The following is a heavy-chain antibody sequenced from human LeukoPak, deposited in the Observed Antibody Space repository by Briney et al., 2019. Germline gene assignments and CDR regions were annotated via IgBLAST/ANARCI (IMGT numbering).Heavy chain of an antibody. CDR2: ISANGAGT. D-gene: IGHD3-22*01. CDR1: GFTFSSYA. Sequence: GGSLRFSCVGSGFTFSSYAMNWVRQAPGKGLEWVSGISANGAGTYYAASVKGRFTMSRDNSKNTLYLQMSSLRAEDTAIYYCAKGSRSSGHYSDYWGQGTLVTVSS. V-gene: IGHV3-23*01. CDR3: AKGSRSSGHYSDY. J-gene: IGHJ4*02.